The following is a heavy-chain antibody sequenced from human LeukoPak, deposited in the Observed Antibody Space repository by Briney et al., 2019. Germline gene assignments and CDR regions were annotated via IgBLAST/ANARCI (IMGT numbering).Heavy chain of an antibody. Sequence: GASVKVSCKASGYPFTSYDINWVRQATGQGLEWMGWMNPNSGNTGYAQKFQGRVSMTGNTSISTAYMELSSLRSEDTAVYYCARDEWEPRQPYCSSTSCYVPTAFDIWGQGTMVTVSS. J-gene: IGHJ3*02. D-gene: IGHD2-2*01. CDR1: GYPFTSYD. CDR2: MNPNSGNT. CDR3: ARDEWEPRQPYCSSTSCYVPTAFDI. V-gene: IGHV1-8*01.